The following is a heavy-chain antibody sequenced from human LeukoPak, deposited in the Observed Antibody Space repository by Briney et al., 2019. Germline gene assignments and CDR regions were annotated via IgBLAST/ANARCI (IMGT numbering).Heavy chain of an antibody. CDR2: IIPIFGTA. D-gene: IGHD5-24*01. CDR1: GGTFSSYA. V-gene: IGHV1-69*13. CDR3: AGNRDGYSHDAFDI. Sequence: SVKVSCKASGGTFSSYAISWVRQAPGQGLEWMGGIIPIFGTANYAQKFQGRVTITADESTSTAYMELSSLRSEDTAVYYCAGNRDGYSHDAFDIWGQGTMVTVSS. J-gene: IGHJ3*02.